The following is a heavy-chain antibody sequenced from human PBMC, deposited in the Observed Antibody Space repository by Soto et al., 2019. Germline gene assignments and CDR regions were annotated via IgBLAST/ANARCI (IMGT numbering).Heavy chain of an antibody. J-gene: IGHJ4*02. V-gene: IGHV1-18*01. D-gene: IGHD6-19*01. CDR2: INAYNGNT. CDR1: GYTFTTYG. Sequence: QVQLVPSGAEVKKPGASVKVSCKASGYTFTTYGISWVRQAPGQGLEWMGWINAYNGNTNYAQKLQGRVTMTTDTSKSTAYMELRILRSDATAVYYSARDPVAGNYFDYWGQGTLVSVSS. CDR3: ARDPVAGNYFDY.